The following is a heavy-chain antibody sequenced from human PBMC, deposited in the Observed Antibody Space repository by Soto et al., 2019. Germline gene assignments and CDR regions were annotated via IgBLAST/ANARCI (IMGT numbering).Heavy chain of an antibody. CDR3: PRGLLGGAPSYTFHGMDV. D-gene: IGHD1-26*01. Sequence: EVQLVESGGGLVQPGGSLRLSCAASGFTFSDHYMDWVRQAPGKGLEWVARSRNRVNSHTTEYAASVKGRLTISRDESKSSLYLQINSLKIEDTAVYYCPRGLLGGAPSYTFHGMDVWGQGTTVTVSS. V-gene: IGHV3-72*01. CDR1: GFTFSDHY. J-gene: IGHJ6*01. CDR2: SRNRVNSHTT.